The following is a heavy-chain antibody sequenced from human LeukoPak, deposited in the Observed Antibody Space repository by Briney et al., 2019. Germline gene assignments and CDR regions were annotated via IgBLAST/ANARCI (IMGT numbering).Heavy chain of an antibody. J-gene: IGHJ4*02. CDR1: GFTFSSYS. D-gene: IGHD5-12*01. Sequence: GGSLRLSCAASGFTFSSYSMNWVRQAPGKGLEWVSSISSSSSYIYYADSVKGRFTISRDNAKNSLYLQMNSLRAEDTAVYYCARGELRRGYEVYYFDYWGQGTLVTVSS. CDR2: ISSSSSYI. V-gene: IGHV3-21*01. CDR3: ARGELRRGYEVYYFDY.